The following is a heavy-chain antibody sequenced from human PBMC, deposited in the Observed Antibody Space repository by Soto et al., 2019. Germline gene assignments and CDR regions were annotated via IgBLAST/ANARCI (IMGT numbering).Heavy chain of an antibody. CDR3: ALDSSGYYLTYHPFDY. J-gene: IGHJ4*02. Sequence: SETLSLTCTVSAGSISSSSYYWGWIRQPPGKGLEWIGSGYYSGSTFYNPSLKSRVTISVDTSKNQFSLKLSSVTAADTAVYYCALDSSGYYLTYHPFDYWGQGTLVTVSS. V-gene: IGHV4-39*01. CDR2: GYYSGST. D-gene: IGHD3-22*01. CDR1: AGSISSSSYY.